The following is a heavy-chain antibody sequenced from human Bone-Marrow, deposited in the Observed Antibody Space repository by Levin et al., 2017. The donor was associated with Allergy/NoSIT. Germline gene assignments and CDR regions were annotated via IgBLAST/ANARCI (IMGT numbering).Heavy chain of an antibody. J-gene: IGHJ6*02. CDR2: ISYDGTNK. D-gene: IGHD3-3*01. CDR1: GFTFSSYA. V-gene: IGHV3-30*04. Sequence: PGGSLRLSCAASGFTFSSYAMHWVRQAPGKGLEWVAVISYDGTNKYYADSVKGRFTISRDNSKNTLYLHMNSLRAEDTAVYYCAREDFWSGYPGYYYYGMDGWGQGTTVTVSS. CDR3: AREDFWSGYPGYYYYGMDG.